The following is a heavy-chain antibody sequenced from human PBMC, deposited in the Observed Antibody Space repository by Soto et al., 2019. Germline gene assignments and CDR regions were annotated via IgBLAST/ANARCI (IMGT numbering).Heavy chain of an antibody. CDR1: GYTFTGYY. CDR3: ARHAGTTRAYYYYGMDV. D-gene: IGHD1-7*01. CDR2: INPNSGGT. J-gene: IGHJ6*02. V-gene: IGHV1-2*04. Sequence: GASVKVSCKASGYTFTGYYMHWVRQAPGQGLEWMGWINPNSGGTNYAQKFQGWVTMTRDTSISTAYMELSRLRSDDTAVYYCARHAGTTRAYYYYGMDVWGQGTTVPVSS.